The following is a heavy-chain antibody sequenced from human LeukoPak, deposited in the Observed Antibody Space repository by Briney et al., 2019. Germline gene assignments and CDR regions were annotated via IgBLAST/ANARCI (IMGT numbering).Heavy chain of an antibody. CDR2: IYYSGST. Sequence: SETLSLTCTVSGGSISTADYYWSWIRQPPGKGLEWLGYIYYSGSTYYNPSFKSRVTISVDTSKNQFSLKLSSVTAADTAVYYCARHGSSWYEKDYFDYWGQGTLVTVSS. D-gene: IGHD6-13*01. CDR3: ARHGSSWYEKDYFDY. CDR1: GGSISTADYY. V-gene: IGHV4-30-4*01. J-gene: IGHJ4*02.